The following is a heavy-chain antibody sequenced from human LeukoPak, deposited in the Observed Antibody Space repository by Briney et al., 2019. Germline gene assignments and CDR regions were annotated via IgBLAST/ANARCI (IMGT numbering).Heavy chain of an antibody. Sequence: GGSLRLSCAASGFTFSSYAMHWVRQAPGKGLEYVSAISSNGGSTYYANSVKGRFTISRDNSKNTLYLQMGSLRAEDMAVYYCARGPPSSGWYYFDYWGQGTLVTVSS. D-gene: IGHD6-19*01. V-gene: IGHV3-64*01. CDR2: ISSNGGST. CDR3: ARGPPSSGWYYFDY. J-gene: IGHJ4*02. CDR1: GFTFSSYA.